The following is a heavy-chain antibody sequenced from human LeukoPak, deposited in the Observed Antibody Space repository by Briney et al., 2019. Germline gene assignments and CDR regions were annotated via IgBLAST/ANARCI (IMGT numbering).Heavy chain of an antibody. V-gene: IGHV4-59*01. CDR1: GGSISNYY. CDR3: CGTPSGYYCDY. J-gene: IGHJ4*02. Sequence: KPSETLSLTCTVSGGSISNYYWSWIRQPPGKGLEWIGYIYYSGSTNYNPSLKSRVTISVDTSKNQFSLKLSSVTAADTAVYYCCGTPSGYYCDYWGQGTLVTVSS. CDR2: IYYSGST. D-gene: IGHD3-22*01.